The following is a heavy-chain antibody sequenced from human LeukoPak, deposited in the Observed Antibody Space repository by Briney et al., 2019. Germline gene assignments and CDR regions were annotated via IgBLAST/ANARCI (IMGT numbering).Heavy chain of an antibody. CDR3: AKDMGIAAAATQVFDY. D-gene: IGHD6-13*01. CDR1: GFTFSSYA. V-gene: IGHV3-30*04. CDR2: ISYDGSNK. J-gene: IGHJ4*02. Sequence: PGGSLRLSCAASGFTFSSYAMHWVRQAPGKGLEWVAVISYDGSNKYYADSVKGRFTISRDNSKNTLYLQMNSLRAEDTAVYYCAKDMGIAAAATQVFDYWGQGTLVTVSS.